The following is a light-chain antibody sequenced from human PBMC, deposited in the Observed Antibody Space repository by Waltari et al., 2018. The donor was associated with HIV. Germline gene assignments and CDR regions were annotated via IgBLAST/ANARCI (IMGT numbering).Light chain of an antibody. CDR3: HQYYNIPYT. V-gene: IGKV4-1*01. J-gene: IGKJ2*01. CDR2: WAS. Sequence: DIVMTQSPDSLVVSLGERATINCKSSQSLLYSSDNMNYLAWYQQKPGQPPRLLIYWASTRESGVPDRFSGSGSGTDFTLTISSLQAEDVAVYYCHQYYNIPYTFGQGTNLEIK. CDR1: QSLLYSSDNMNY.